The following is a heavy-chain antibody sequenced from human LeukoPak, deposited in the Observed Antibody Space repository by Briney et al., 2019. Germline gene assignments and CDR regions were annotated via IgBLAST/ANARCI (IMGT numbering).Heavy chain of an antibody. V-gene: IGHV4-39*07. Sequence: PSETLSVTCTVSGGSISSSDYYWGWIRQPPGKGLEWIGRIYYRGSTYYNPSLKSRVTMSVDTSTNQFSLNLSSVSAADTAVYYCARESHYGANLFSFYFDYWGQGILVTISS. CDR2: IYYRGST. J-gene: IGHJ4*02. D-gene: IGHD4/OR15-4a*01. CDR1: GGSISSSDYY. CDR3: ARESHYGANLFSFYFDY.